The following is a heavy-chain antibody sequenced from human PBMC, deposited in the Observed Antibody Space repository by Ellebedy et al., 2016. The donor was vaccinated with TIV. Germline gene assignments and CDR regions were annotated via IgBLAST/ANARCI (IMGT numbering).Heavy chain of an antibody. J-gene: IGHJ6*02. D-gene: IGHD6-13*01. V-gene: IGHV1-18*04. CDR1: GYTFTSYG. CDR3: ARDLAAGKQYYYYYGMDA. CDR2: ISTYNGNT. Sequence: AASVKVSCKASGYTFTSYGISWVRQAPGQGLEWMGWISTYNGNTKYAQRLQGRVTMTTDTSTSTAYMELRSLRSEDTAVYYCARDLAAGKQYYYYYGMDAWGQGTTVTVSS.